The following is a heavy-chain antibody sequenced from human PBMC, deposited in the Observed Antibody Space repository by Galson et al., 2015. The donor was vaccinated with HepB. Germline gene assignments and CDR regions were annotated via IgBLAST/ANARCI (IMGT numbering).Heavy chain of an antibody. CDR3: AKGRYCYSTSCLPNDAFDI. Sequence: SVKVSCKASGNTFTNSGISWVRQAPGQGLEWMGWISGYSGNTNYAQNFQVRVTMTTDTSTSTVYMELRSLRSDDTAVYYCAKGRYCYSTSCLPNDAFDIWGQGTMVTVSS. V-gene: IGHV1-18*01. CDR1: GNTFTNSG. D-gene: IGHD2-2*01. CDR2: ISGYSGNT. J-gene: IGHJ3*02.